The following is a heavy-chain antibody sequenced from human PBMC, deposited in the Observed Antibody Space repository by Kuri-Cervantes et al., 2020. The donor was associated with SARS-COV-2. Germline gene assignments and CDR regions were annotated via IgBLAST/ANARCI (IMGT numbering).Heavy chain of an antibody. V-gene: IGHV3-73*01. D-gene: IGHD3-22*01. J-gene: IGHJ5*02. CDR1: GFSISSSS. CDR2: IRSSKYNYAT. Sequence: GGSLRLSCAASGFSISSSSMHWVRQASGKGLEWIGSIRSSKYNYATMYGPSVTGRFTISRDESKRMAYLQMSSLRIEDWAFYYCMRLPYYSEACTSVSWGQGTQVTVSS. CDR3: MRLPYYSEACTSVS.